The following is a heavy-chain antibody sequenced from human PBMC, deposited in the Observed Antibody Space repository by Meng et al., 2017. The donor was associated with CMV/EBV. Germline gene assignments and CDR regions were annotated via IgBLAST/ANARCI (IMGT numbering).Heavy chain of an antibody. J-gene: IGHJ4*02. Sequence: ASVKVSCKASGYTFTSYDINWVRQATGQGLEWMGWMNPNSGNTGYAQKFQGRVTMTRNTSISTAYMELSSLRSEDTAVYYCARDPGYCSSTSCYTGGAYDYWGQGTLVTVSS. CDR3: ARDPGYCSSTSCYTGGAYDY. CDR1: GYTFTSYD. D-gene: IGHD2-2*02. V-gene: IGHV1-8*01. CDR2: MNPNSGNT.